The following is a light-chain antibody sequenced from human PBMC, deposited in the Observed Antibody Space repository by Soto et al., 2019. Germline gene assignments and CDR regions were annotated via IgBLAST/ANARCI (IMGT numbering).Light chain of an antibody. V-gene: IGKV4-1*01. J-gene: IGKJ4*01. CDR1: QTVLYSSNNKNY. CDR2: WAS. CDR3: QQYYSTPLT. Sequence: DIVMTQSPDSLAVSLGERATINCKSSQTVLYSSNNKNYLAWYQQKPGQPPKLLIYWASIRQSGVPDRFSGSGSGTDFTLNISSLQAEDVAVYYCQQYYSTPLTFGGGTKVELK.